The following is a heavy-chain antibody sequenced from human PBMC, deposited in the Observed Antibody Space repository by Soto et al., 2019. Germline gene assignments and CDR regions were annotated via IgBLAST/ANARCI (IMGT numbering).Heavy chain of an antibody. Sequence: PSETLSLTCAVYGGSFSGYYWSWIRQPPGKGLEWIGEINHSGSTNYNPSLKSRVTISVDTSKNQFSLKLSSVTAADTAVYYCAREGQPRRRFGMDVWGQGTKGTVS. D-gene: IGHD6-13*01. CDR1: GGSFSGYY. CDR3: AREGQPRRRFGMDV. J-gene: IGHJ6*02. CDR2: INHSGST. V-gene: IGHV4-34*01.